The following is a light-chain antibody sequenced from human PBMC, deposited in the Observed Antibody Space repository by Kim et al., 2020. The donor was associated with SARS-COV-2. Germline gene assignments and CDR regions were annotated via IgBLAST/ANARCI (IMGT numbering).Light chain of an antibody. CDR3: QTWGTGIQGV. CDR1: SGHSNYA. J-gene: IGLJ3*02. V-gene: IGLV4-69*01. Sequence: VKLTCPLSSGHSNYAIAWHQQQPEKGPRYLMKVSSDGSRTKGDGIPDRFSGSSSGAERYLAISSLQSEDEADYFCQTWGTGIQGVFGGGTQLTVL. CDR2: VSSDGSR.